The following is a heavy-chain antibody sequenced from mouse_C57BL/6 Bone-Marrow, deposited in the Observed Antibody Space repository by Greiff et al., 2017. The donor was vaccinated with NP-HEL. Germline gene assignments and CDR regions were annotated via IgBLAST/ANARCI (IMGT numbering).Heavy chain of an antibody. D-gene: IGHD1-1*01. CDR3: ARGYYGSGLFDY. CDR1: GYTFTTYP. V-gene: IGHV1-47*01. CDR2: FHPYNDDT. Sequence: QVQLQQSGAELVKPGASVKMSCKASGYTFTTYPIEWMKQNHGKSLEWIGNFHPYNDDTKYNEKFKGKATLTVETSSSTVYLELSRLTSEDSAVYYCARGYYGSGLFDYGGQGTTLTVSS. J-gene: IGHJ2*01.